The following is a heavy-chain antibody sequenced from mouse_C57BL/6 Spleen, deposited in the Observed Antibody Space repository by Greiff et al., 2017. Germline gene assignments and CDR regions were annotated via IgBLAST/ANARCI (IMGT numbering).Heavy chain of an antibody. Sequence: DVKLQESGPELVKPGASVKMSCKASGYTFTDYNMHWVKQSHGKSLEWIGYINPNNGGTSYNQKFKGKATLTVNKSSSTAYMELRSLTSEDSAVYYCARKAYYSNYAWFAYWGQGTLVTVSA. D-gene: IGHD2-5*01. CDR3: ARKAYYSNYAWFAY. V-gene: IGHV1-22*01. CDR1: GYTFTDYN. J-gene: IGHJ3*01. CDR2: INPNNGGT.